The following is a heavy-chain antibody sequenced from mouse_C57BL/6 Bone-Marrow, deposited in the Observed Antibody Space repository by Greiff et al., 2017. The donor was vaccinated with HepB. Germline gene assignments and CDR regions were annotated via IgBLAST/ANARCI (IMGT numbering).Heavy chain of an antibody. Sequence: QVQLQQPGAELVKPGASVKLSCKASGYTFTSYWMHWVKQRPGQGLEWIGMIHPNSGSTHYNEKFKSKATLTVDKSSSTAYMQLSSLTSEDSAVYYCARWRITTVDYYAMDYWGQGTSVTVSS. D-gene: IGHD1-1*01. V-gene: IGHV1-64*01. J-gene: IGHJ4*01. CDR1: GYTFTSYW. CDR2: IHPNSGST. CDR3: ARWRITTVDYYAMDY.